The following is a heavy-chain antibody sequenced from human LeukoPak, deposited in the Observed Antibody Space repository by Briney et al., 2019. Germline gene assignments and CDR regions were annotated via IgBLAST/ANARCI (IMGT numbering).Heavy chain of an antibody. CDR3: ARHVGFSSGWYPDY. J-gene: IGHJ4*02. V-gene: IGHV5-51*07. D-gene: IGHD6-19*01. CDR2: IYPGDSDT. CDR1: EYSFTNYW. Sequence: GESLKISCKGSEYSFTNYWIGWVHQMPGKGLEWMGIIYPGDSDTRYIPSFQGQVTISADKSISTAYLQWSSLKASDTAMYYCARHVGFSSGWYPDYWGQGTLVTVSS.